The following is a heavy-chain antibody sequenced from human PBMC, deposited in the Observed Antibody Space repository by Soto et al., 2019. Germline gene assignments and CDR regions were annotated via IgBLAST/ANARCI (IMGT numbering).Heavy chain of an antibody. J-gene: IGHJ4*02. CDR1: GGSVTSDEDY. Sequence: SETLSLTCTVSGGSVTSDEDYWTWVRQSPGKGLEWIGYISNSGSTGYNPSLKTRLSTSVDRSKNQFTLRLTSVTAADTAVYFCATESGSTYGYFDHWGQGTQGTVS. CDR3: ATESGSTYGYFDH. V-gene: IGHV4-30-4*01. CDR2: ISNSGST. D-gene: IGHD5-18*01.